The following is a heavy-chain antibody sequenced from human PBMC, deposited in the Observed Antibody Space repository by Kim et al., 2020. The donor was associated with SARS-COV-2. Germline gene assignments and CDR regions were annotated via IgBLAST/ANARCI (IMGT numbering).Heavy chain of an antibody. J-gene: IGHJ3*02. CDR3: ARSGYSSGLDAFDI. V-gene: IGHV7-4-1*02. Sequence: AQGFTGRFVFSLDTSVSTAYLQISSLKAEDTAVYYCARSGYSSGLDAFDIWGQGTMVTVSS. D-gene: IGHD6-19*01.